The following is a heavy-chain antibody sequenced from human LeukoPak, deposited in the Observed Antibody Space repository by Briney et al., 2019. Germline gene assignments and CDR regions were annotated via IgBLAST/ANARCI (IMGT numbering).Heavy chain of an antibody. J-gene: IGHJ4*02. CDR2: MNPNSGNT. CDR1: GYTFSSYD. CDR3: AIRTSRGVSGSSYFVS. Sequence: ASVKVSRKASGYTFSSYDINWVRQAAGQGPEWMGWMNPNSGNTAYAQNFQGRVIMTRNTSISTAYMELSSLRFEDTAVFYCAIRTSRGVSGSSYFVSWGQGTLVTVSS. D-gene: IGHD3-10*01. V-gene: IGHV1-8*01.